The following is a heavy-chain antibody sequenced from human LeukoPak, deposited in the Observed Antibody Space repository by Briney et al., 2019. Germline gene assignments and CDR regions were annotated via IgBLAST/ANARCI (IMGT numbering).Heavy chain of an antibody. CDR1: GFTFSSYA. J-gene: IGHJ4*02. V-gene: IGHV3-30*04. CDR2: ISYDGSNK. Sequence: GGSLRLSCAASGFTFSSYAMHWVRQPPGKGLEWVAVISYDGSNKYYADSVKGRFTISRDNSKNTLYLQMNSLRAEDTAVYYCARPFRSSPRGHDVLSFDYWGQGTLVTVSS. CDR3: ARPFRSSPRGHDVLSFDY. D-gene: IGHD5-12*01.